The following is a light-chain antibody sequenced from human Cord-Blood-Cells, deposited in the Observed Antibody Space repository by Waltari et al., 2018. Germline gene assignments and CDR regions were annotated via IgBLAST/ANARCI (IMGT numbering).Light chain of an antibody. CDR1: SSEVGGYNY. Sequence: QSALTQPASVSGYPGQSITISCTGTSSEVGGYNYVSWYQQHPGKAPKLMIYDVSNRPSGISNRFSGSKSGNTASLTISGLQAEDEADYYCSSYTSSSTLVFGGGTKLTVL. V-gene: IGLV2-14*03. CDR3: SSYTSSSTLV. CDR2: DVS. J-gene: IGLJ3*02.